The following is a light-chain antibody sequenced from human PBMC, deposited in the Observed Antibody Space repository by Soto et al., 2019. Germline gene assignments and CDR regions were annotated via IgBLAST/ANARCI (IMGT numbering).Light chain of an antibody. J-gene: IGLJ3*02. V-gene: IGLV8-61*01. CDR2: STN. Sequence: QTVVTQEPSFSVSPGRTVTLTCGLSSGSVSTSYYPSWYQQTPGQAPRTLIYSTNTRSSGVPDRFSGSILGNKAALTITGDQADDESAYYCVLYMGSGIWVFGGGTKLTVL. CDR3: VLYMGSGIWV. CDR1: SGSVSTSYY.